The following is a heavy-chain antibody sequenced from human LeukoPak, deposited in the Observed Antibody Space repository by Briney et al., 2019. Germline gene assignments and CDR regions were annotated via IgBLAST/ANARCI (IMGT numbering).Heavy chain of an antibody. V-gene: IGHV1-8*03. Sequence: GASVKVSCKASGYTFTSYDINWVRQATGQGLEWMGWMNPNSGNTGYAQKFQGRVTITRNTSISTAYMELSSLRSEDTAVYYCAKLAFFDFADYGGNMPFDYWGQGTLVTVSS. CDR3: AKLAFFDFADYGGNMPFDY. D-gene: IGHD4-23*01. CDR1: GYTFTSYD. J-gene: IGHJ4*02. CDR2: MNPNSGNT.